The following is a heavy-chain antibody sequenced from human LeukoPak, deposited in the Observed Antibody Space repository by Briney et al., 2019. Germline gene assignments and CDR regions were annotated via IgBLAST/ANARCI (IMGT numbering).Heavy chain of an antibody. Sequence: SSETLSLTCAVYGGSFSGYYWSWIRQPPGKGLEWIGEINHSGSTNYNPSLKSRVTISVDTSKNQFSLKLSSVTAADTAVYYCARWWATVVTPSWFDPWGQGTLVTVSS. CDR2: INHSGST. J-gene: IGHJ5*02. D-gene: IGHD4-17*01. CDR3: ARWWATVVTPSWFDP. V-gene: IGHV4-34*01. CDR1: GGSFSGYY.